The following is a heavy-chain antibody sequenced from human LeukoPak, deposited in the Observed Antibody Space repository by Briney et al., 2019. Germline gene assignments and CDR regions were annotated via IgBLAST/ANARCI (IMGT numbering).Heavy chain of an antibody. CDR2: ISYDGSNK. J-gene: IGHJ4*02. CDR3: AREGGSYALDY. CDR1: GFTFSSYA. D-gene: IGHD1-26*01. Sequence: GGSLRLSCAASGFTFSSYAMHWVRQAPGKGLEWVAVISYDGSNKYCADSVKGRFTISRDNSKNTLYLQMNSLRAEDTAVYYCAREGGSYALDYWGQGTLVTVSS. V-gene: IGHV3-30-3*01.